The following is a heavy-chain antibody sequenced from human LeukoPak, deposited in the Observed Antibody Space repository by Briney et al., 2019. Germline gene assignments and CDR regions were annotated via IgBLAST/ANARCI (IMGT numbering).Heavy chain of an antibody. CDR3: ARDRVGGFFDY. V-gene: IGHV3-7*04. Sequence: GGSLRLSCTASGFSFTTYWLSWVRQAPGKGLEWVANARQDGGEQQYADSLRGRFTISRDNAKNSVYLQMNSLRAEDTAVYFCARDRVGGFFDYWGRGTQVTVSS. CDR1: GFSFTTYW. CDR2: ARQDGGEQ. J-gene: IGHJ4*02. D-gene: IGHD6-25*01.